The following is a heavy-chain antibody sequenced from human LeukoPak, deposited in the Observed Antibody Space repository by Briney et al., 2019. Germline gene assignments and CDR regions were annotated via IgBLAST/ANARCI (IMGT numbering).Heavy chain of an antibody. CDR1: GFTFSSYW. Sequence: GGSLRLSCAASGFTFSSYWMSWVRQAPGKGLEWVANIKQDGGEKYYVDSVKGRFTISRDNAKNSLYLQMNSLRAEDTAVYYCARDRFRGVVVPAAIGNWGQGTLVTVSS. CDR2: IKQDGGEK. V-gene: IGHV3-7*01. J-gene: IGHJ4*02. D-gene: IGHD2-2*01. CDR3: ARDRFRGVVVPAAIGN.